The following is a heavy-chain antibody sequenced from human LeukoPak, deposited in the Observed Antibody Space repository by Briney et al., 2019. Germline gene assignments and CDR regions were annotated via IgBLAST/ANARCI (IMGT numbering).Heavy chain of an antibody. CDR1: GGSFTGYY. CDR2: INHSGST. Sequence: SQTLSLTCAVYGGSFTGYYWRWIRQPPGQGLEWIGEINHSGSTKYNPSLKSRVTISVDTSTNQFFLRLTSVTAADTAVYYCARHVSGSGSYWGYYFDYWAREPWSPSPQ. V-gene: IGHV4-34*01. J-gene: IGHJ4*02. D-gene: IGHD3-10*01. CDR3: ARHVSGSGSYWGYYFDY.